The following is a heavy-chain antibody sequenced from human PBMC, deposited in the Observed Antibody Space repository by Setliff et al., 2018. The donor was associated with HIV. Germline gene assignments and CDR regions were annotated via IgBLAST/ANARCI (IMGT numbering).Heavy chain of an antibody. D-gene: IGHD2-2*01. CDR2: IYNSDTT. Sequence: SETLSLTCIVSGASISSDTWSWIRQPPGKGLQWIGFIYNSDTTNYNPSLKSRVTISLDTSKNQFSLNLTSVTAADTAVYYCARGGTSSNWFDPWGQGTLVTVSS. CDR3: ARGGTSSNWFDP. CDR1: GASISSDT. V-gene: IGHV4-59*01. J-gene: IGHJ5*01.